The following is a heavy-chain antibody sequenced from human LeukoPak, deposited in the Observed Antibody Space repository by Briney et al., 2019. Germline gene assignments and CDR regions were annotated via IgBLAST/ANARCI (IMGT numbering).Heavy chain of an antibody. J-gene: IGHJ4*02. V-gene: IGHV1-18*01. CDR2: ISAYNGNT. Sequence: ASVTVSCTASGYTFTSYGISWVRQAPGQGLEWMGWISAYNGNTNYAQKLQGRVTMTTDTSTSTAYMELRSLRSDDTAVYYCARTTTGSAYVGVDYWGQGTLVTVSS. CDR3: ARTTTGSAYVGVDY. CDR1: GYTFTSYG. D-gene: IGHD1-14*01.